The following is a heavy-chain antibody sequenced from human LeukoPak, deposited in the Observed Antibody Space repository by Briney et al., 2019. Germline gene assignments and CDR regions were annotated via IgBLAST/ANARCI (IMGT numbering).Heavy chain of an antibody. CDR1: GYTFTSYD. D-gene: IGHD6-19*01. CDR3: ARVIAVTGYNWFDP. V-gene: IGHV7-4-1*02. J-gene: IGHJ5*02. Sequence: ASVKVSCNASGYTFTSYDINWVRQAPGQGLEWMGWINTNTGNPTYAQGFTGRFVFSLDTSVSTAYLQISSLKAEDTAVYYCARVIAVTGYNWFDPWGQGTLVTVSS. CDR2: INTNTGNP.